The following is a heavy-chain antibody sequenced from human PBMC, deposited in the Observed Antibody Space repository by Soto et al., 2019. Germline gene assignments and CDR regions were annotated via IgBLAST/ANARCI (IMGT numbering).Heavy chain of an antibody. D-gene: IGHD3-10*01. CDR1: GFTFSTYG. V-gene: IGHV3-30*18. CDR2: ISFDGGHI. CDR3: AKSVGGSGTYDYYYGMDV. J-gene: IGHJ6*02. Sequence: QVQLVESGGGVVQPGRSLRLACAASGFTFSTYGMHWVRQAPGKGLEWVAVISFDGGHIYYADSVRGRFTISRDNSKNTLYLQLNSLRAEDTAVYYCAKSVGGSGTYDYYYGMDVWGQGTTVTVSS.